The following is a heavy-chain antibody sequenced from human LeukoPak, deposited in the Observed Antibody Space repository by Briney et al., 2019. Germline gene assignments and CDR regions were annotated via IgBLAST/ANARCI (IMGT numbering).Heavy chain of an antibody. D-gene: IGHD3-22*01. CDR3: ARDRTDSSGYYDLYYFDY. Sequence: SETLSLTCTVSGGSISSYYWSWIRQPAGKGLEWIGRIYTSGSTNYNPSLKSRVTMSVDTSKNQFSLKLSSVTAADTAVYYCARDRTDSSGYYDLYYFDYWGQGTLVTVSS. CDR1: GGSISSYY. J-gene: IGHJ4*02. V-gene: IGHV4-4*07. CDR2: IYTSGST.